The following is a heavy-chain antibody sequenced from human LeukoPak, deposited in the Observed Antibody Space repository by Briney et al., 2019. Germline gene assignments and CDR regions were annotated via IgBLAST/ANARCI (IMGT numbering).Heavy chain of an antibody. J-gene: IGHJ5*02. CDR1: GGTFSSHA. CDR2: IIPIFGTA. Sequence: SVKVSCKATGGTFSSHAISWVRQAPGQGLEWMGRIIPIFGTANYAQKFQGRVTITTDESTSTAYMELSSLRSEDTAVYYCARSSYYGSGSQYKGGKNWFDPWGQGTLVTVSS. CDR3: ARSSYYGSGSQYKGGKNWFDP. V-gene: IGHV1-69*05. D-gene: IGHD3-10*01.